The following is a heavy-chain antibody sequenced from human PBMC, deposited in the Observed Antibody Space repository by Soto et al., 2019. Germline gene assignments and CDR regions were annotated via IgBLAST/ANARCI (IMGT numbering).Heavy chain of an antibody. Sequence: GGSLRLSCAASGFTFSSYWMSWVRQAPGKGLEWVANIKQDGSEKYYVDSVKGRFTISRDNAKNSLYLQMNSLRAEDTAVYYCARRPVTPTYWYFDLWGRGTLVTVSS. CDR1: GFTFSSYW. CDR2: IKQDGSEK. D-gene: IGHD2-21*02. CDR3: ARRPVTPTYWYFDL. V-gene: IGHV3-7*01. J-gene: IGHJ2*01.